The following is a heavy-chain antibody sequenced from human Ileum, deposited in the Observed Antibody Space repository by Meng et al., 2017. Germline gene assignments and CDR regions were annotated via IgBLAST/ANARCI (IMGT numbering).Heavy chain of an antibody. J-gene: IGHJ4*02. CDR1: GGSITSGDYY. V-gene: IGHV4-30-4*01. CDR2: IFYTGAT. CDR3: VSERRRSYFFDY. Sequence: QVQLQEPGPGLVKPAQTLSPNCTVSGGSITSGDYYWSWIRQPPGKGLEWIGYIFYTGATYSNPSLKSRVTVSLDTSKSQFSLKLSSVTAADTAIYYCVSERRRSYFFDYWGQGTLVTVSS.